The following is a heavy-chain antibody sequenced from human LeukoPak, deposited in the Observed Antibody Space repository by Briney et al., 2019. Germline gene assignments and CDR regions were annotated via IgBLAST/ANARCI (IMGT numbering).Heavy chain of an antibody. Sequence: SETLSLTCIVSGGSISSFYWSWIRQPPGKGLEWIGEINHSGSTNYNPSLKSRVTISVDTSKNQFSLKLSSVTAADTAVYYCARPYYYDSSGPIRHWGQGTLVTVSS. J-gene: IGHJ4*02. CDR1: GGSISSFY. D-gene: IGHD3-22*01. CDR2: INHSGST. CDR3: ARPYYYDSSGPIRH. V-gene: IGHV4-34*01.